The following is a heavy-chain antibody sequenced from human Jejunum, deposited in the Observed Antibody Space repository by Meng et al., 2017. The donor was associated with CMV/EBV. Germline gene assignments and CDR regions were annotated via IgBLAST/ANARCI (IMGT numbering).Heavy chain of an antibody. CDR3: ATLNYGSGSSSDY. D-gene: IGHD3-10*01. V-gene: IGHV3-53*01. Sequence: VQVGGSGGGFIQPGGSLSLSCAASGFTVSSNYMSWVRQAPGKGLEWVSVIYSGGSTYYADSVKGRFTISRDNSKNTLYLQMNSLRVEDTAVYYCATLNYGSGSSSDYWGQGTLVTVSS. J-gene: IGHJ4*02. CDR2: IYSGGST. CDR1: GFTVSSNY.